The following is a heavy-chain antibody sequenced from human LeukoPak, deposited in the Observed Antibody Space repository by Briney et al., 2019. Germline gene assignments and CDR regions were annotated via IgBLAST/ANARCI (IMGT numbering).Heavy chain of an antibody. CDR3: AREGLGYCSGGSCAPDY. V-gene: IGHV3-48*03. CDR2: NSSSGSTI. Sequence: PGGSLTLPCAPSGHILSSHEKNWLRQAPGKGLEWVSYNSSSGSTIYHADSVKGRFTISRDNAKNSLYLQMNSLRAEDTAVYFCAREGLGYCSGGSCAPDYWGQGTLVTVSS. CDR1: GHILSSHE. D-gene: IGHD2-15*01. J-gene: IGHJ4*02.